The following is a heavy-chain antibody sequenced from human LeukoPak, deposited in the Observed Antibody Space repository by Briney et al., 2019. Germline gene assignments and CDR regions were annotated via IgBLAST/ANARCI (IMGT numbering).Heavy chain of an antibody. CDR1: GGTFSSYA. V-gene: IGHV1-69*13. J-gene: IGHJ4*02. Sequence: SVKVSCKASGGTFSSYAISWVRQAPGQGLEWMGGIIPIFGTANYAQKFQGRVTITADESTSTAYMELSSLRSEDTAVYYCARVEPRSRGLVDRYYYDSSGYTGHFDYWGQGTLVTVSS. CDR3: ARVEPRSRGLVDRYYYDSSGYTGHFDY. D-gene: IGHD3-22*01. CDR2: IIPIFGTA.